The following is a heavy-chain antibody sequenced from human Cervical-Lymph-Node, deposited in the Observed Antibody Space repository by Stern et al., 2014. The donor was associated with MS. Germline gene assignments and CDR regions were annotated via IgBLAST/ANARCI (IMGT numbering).Heavy chain of an antibody. J-gene: IGHJ3*02. CDR1: GFSFSSYS. V-gene: IGHV3-48*02. CDR3: AREEGGGNYFSAFDI. D-gene: IGHD1-26*01. Sequence: VQLEESGGGLVQPGRSLRISCAASGFSFSSYSMNWVRQAPGKGLEWLSYIIGSSSCIYYADSVKGRFTISRDNAKNSLYLQMSGLRDEDTAVYYCAREEGGGNYFSAFDIWGQGTAVTVSA. CDR2: IIGSSSCI.